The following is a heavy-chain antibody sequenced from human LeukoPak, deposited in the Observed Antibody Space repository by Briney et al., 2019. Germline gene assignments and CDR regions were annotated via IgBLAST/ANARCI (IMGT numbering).Heavy chain of an antibody. CDR1: GFTFSSHA. J-gene: IGHJ5*02. D-gene: IGHD1-1*01. CDR2: LYSGGTT. V-gene: IGHV3-53*01. Sequence: GGSLRLSCAASGFTFSSHAMSWVRQAPGKGLEWVSVLYSGGTTYYADSVKGRFTISRDNSKNTLFLQMDSLRPEDTAVYYCVRGTWFDPWGQGTLVTVSS. CDR3: VRGTWFDP.